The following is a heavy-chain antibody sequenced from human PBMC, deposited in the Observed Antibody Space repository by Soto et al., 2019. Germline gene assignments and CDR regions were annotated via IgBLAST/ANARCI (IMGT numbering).Heavy chain of an antibody. Sequence: PGESLKISCKGSGYSFTSYWIGWVRQMPGKGLEWMGIIYPGDSDTRYSPSFQGQVTISADKSISTAYLQWSSLKASDTAMYYCARPIRSDGYDGGGMDVWGQGTTVTVSS. D-gene: IGHD5-12*01. CDR1: GYSFTSYW. CDR3: ARPIRSDGYDGGGMDV. V-gene: IGHV5-51*01. CDR2: IYPGDSDT. J-gene: IGHJ6*02.